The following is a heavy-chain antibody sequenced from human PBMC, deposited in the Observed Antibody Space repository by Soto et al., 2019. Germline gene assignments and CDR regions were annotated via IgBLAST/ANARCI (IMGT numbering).Heavy chain of an antibody. J-gene: IGHJ4*02. D-gene: IGHD1-26*01. CDR1: GYSFTSYW. CDR3: ARVVGGENYFDY. Sequence: GESLKISCKGSGYSFTSYWISWVRQMPGKGLEWMGRIDPSDSYTNYSPSFQGHVTMSADKSISTAYLQWSSLKASDTAMYYCARVVGGENYFDYWGQGTPVTVSS. CDR2: IDPSDSYT. V-gene: IGHV5-10-1*01.